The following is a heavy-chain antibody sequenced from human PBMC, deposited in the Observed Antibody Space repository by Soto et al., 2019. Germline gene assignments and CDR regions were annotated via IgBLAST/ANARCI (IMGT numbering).Heavy chain of an antibody. V-gene: IGHV5-10-1*01. CDR1: GYSFTSYW. J-gene: IGHJ3*02. CDR2: IDPSDSYT. Sequence: GESLKISCKGSGYSFTSYWISWVRQMPGKGLEWMGRIDPSDSYTNYSPSFQGHVTISADKSISTAYLQWSSLKASDTAMYYCARRKSSSCDAFDIWGQGTMVTVSS. D-gene: IGHD6-13*01. CDR3: ARRKSSSCDAFDI.